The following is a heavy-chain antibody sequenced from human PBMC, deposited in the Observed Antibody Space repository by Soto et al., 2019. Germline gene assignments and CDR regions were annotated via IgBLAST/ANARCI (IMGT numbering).Heavy chain of an antibody. J-gene: IGHJ6*02. Sequence: EVQLVESGGGLVKPGGSLRLSCAASGFTFSSYSMNWVRQAPGKGLEWVSSISSSSSYIYYADSVKGRFTISRDNAKNSRYLQMNSLRAEDTAVYYCARETSTVPEHRYYYYGMDVWGQGTTVTVSS. D-gene: IGHD6-19*01. CDR3: ARETSTVPEHRYYYYGMDV. V-gene: IGHV3-21*01. CDR2: ISSSSSYI. CDR1: GFTFSSYS.